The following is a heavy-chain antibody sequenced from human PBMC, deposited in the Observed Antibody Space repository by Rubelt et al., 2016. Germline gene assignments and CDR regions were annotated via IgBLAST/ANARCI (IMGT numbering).Heavy chain of an antibody. Sequence: QVQLVESGGGVVQPGRSLRLSCAASGFTFSSYAMHWVRQAPGKGLEWVAVISYDGSNKYYADSVKGRFPISRDNSKNTLYLQRNSLRAEDTAVYYCAREITPADLDWGQGTLVTVSS. CDR2: ISYDGSNK. J-gene: IGHJ4*02. CDR3: AREITPADLD. CDR1: GFTFSSYA. V-gene: IGHV3-30*04. D-gene: IGHD2-2*01.